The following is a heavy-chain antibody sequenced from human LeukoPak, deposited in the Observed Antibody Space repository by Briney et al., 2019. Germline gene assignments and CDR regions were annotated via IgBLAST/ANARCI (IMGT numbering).Heavy chain of an antibody. Sequence: GASVKVSCKASGYVLTGYFMHWVRQTPGQGLEWMGWINPKSGVTTYAQEFQGRVTMTRDTSTSTAYMEVNRLRSDDTATYFCARVAAFIAAAELDYWGQGTPVIVSS. CDR1: GYVLTGYF. D-gene: IGHD6-13*01. J-gene: IGHJ4*02. CDR3: ARVAAFIAAAELDY. V-gene: IGHV1-2*02. CDR2: INPKSGVT.